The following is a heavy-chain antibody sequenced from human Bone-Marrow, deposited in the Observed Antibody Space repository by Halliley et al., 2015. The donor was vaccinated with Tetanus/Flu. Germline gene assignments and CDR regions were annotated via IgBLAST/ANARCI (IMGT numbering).Heavy chain of an antibody. V-gene: IGHV3-7*03. J-gene: IGHJ3*02. D-gene: IGHD3-22*01. CDR3: ATFSYYDNSGNPLDAFNM. CDR2: INQDGSQQ. CDR1: GLSFSAQW. Sequence: CAVSGLSFSAQWMSWVRQTPGKRLEWVANINQDGSQQYYLDSVKGRFTVSRDDAKTSVYLQMNSLRAEDTAVYYCATFSYYDNSGNPLDAFNMWGQGTMVTVSS.